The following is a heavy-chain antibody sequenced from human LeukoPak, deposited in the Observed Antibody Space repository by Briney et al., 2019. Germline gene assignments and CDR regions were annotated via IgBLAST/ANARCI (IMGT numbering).Heavy chain of an antibody. CDR3: ARAMETAMVNGGDY. V-gene: IGHV1-69*04. CDR1: GGTFSSYA. J-gene: IGHJ4*02. Sequence: SVKVSCKASGGTFSSYAISWVRQAPGQGLEWMGRIIPIFGIANYAQKFQGRVTITADKSTSTAYMELSSLRSEDTAVYYCARAMETAMVNGGDYWGQGTLVTVSS. CDR2: IIPIFGIA. D-gene: IGHD5-18*01.